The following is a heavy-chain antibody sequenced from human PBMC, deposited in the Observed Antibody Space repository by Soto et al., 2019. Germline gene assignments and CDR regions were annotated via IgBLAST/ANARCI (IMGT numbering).Heavy chain of an antibody. D-gene: IGHD1-1*01. CDR3: ARGRYSDY. CDR2: ISAHNGNT. Sequence: QVHLVQSGAEVKKPGASVKVSCKASGYTFTSYGITWVRQAPGPGLEWMGWISAHNGNTDYAQKLQGSVIVNRDTSTSTAYMELRSLIYDDTSLYDGARGRYSDYWGQGALVTVSS. CDR1: GYTFTSYG. V-gene: IGHV1-18*01. J-gene: IGHJ4*02.